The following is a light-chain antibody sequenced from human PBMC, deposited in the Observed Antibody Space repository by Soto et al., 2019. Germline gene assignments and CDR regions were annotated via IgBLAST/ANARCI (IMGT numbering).Light chain of an antibody. CDR3: CAYASNHLV. J-gene: IGLJ3*02. V-gene: IGLV2-23*01. Sequence: QSALTQPASVSGSPGQSISISCTGTSSDVGSSNFLSWYQQHPGKAPKLMIYDGNQRPSGVSNRFSGSKSGNTASLTISGLQPEDEADYYCCAYASNHLVFGGGTKLTVL. CDR1: SSDVGSSNF. CDR2: DGN.